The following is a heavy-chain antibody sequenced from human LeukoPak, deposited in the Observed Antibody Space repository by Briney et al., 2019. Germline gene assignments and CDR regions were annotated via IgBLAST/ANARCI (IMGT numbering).Heavy chain of an antibody. CDR2: ISYDGSNK. Sequence: PGRSLRLSCAASGFTFSSYAMHWVRQAPGKGLEWVAVISYDGSNKYYADSVKGRFTISRDNSKNTLYLQMSSLRAEDTAVYYCARGSGYSSSSYFDYWGQGTLVTVSS. J-gene: IGHJ4*02. CDR3: ARGSGYSSSSYFDY. CDR1: GFTFSSYA. D-gene: IGHD6-6*01. V-gene: IGHV3-30*04.